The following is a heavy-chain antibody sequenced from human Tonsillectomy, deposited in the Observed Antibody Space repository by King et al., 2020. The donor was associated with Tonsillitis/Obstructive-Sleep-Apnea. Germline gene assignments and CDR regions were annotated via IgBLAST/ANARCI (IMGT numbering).Heavy chain of an antibody. J-gene: IGHJ4*02. V-gene: IGHV5-51*03. CDR2: IYPGDSDT. Sequence: QLVQSGAEGKTPGESLKISCKASGYSFTSYWIGRVRQMPGKDLEWMGIIYPGDSDTKYSPSFAGQVTISVDKSISTAYLHWSSLKATGTARYYCATRPLLLMTGHFAYGGQGTLVTVPS. CDR3: ATRPLLLMTGHFAY. D-gene: IGHD2-8*01. CDR1: GYSFTSYW.